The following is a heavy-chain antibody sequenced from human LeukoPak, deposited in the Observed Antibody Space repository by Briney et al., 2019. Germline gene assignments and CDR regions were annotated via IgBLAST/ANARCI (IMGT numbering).Heavy chain of an antibody. V-gene: IGHV1-69*04. CDR2: IIPILGIA. D-gene: IGHD3-22*01. J-gene: IGHJ4*02. CDR1: GGTFSSYA. CDR3: ARTAYYYDSSGYFPFDY. Sequence: SVKVSCKASGGTFSSYAISWVRQAPGQGLEWMGRIIPILGIANYAQKLQGRVTMTTDTSTSTAYMELRSLRSDDTAVYYCARTAYYYDSSGYFPFDYWGQGTLVTVSS.